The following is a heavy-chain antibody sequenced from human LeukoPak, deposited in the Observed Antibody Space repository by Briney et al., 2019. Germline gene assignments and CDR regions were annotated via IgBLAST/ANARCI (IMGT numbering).Heavy chain of an antibody. J-gene: IGHJ4*02. CDR2: INPNSGGT. V-gene: IGHV1-2*02. CDR1: GYTFTGYY. D-gene: IGHD2/OR15-2a*01. CDR3: ARDGSRDRVTTFNY. Sequence: GASVKVSCKASGYTFTGYYLHWVRQAPGQGLEWMGWINPNSGGTNYAQKFQGRVTMTRDTSISTAYMELSRLRSDDTAVYYCARDGSRDRVTTFNYWGQGTLVTVSS.